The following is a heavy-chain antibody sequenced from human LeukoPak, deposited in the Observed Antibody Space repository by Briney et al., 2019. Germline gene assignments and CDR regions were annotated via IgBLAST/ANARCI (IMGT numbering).Heavy chain of an antibody. J-gene: IGHJ4*02. Sequence: GASVKVSCKASGYTFTRYGISWVRQAPGQGLEWMGWISGYNGNTKYDKKLQDRFTMTTDSSAATADMELRSLRSDDTAVYYCARVGCSRGYCYSSADYWGQGTLVTVSS. CDR3: ARVGCSRGYCYSSADY. CDR2: ISGYNGNT. V-gene: IGHV1-18*01. CDR1: GYTFTRYG. D-gene: IGHD2-15*01.